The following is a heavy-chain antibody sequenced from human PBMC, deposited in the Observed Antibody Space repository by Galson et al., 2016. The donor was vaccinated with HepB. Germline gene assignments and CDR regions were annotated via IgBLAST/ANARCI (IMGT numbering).Heavy chain of an antibody. CDR2: MSDSDDI. D-gene: IGHD6-13*01. CDR1: GFAFSGYA. Sequence: SLRLSCAASGFAFSGYAMAWVRQAPGKGLEWDSGMSDSDDIYYAPTVKGRFTISRDNSKNTVYLQLTSLRAEDTAVYYCAKDKRGHSSAWYWYFDYWGPGTLVTVSS. V-gene: IGHV3-23*01. J-gene: IGHJ4*02. CDR3: AKDKRGHSSAWYWYFDY.